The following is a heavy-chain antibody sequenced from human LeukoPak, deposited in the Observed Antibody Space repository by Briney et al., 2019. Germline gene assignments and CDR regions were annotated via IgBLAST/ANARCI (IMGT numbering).Heavy chain of an antibody. CDR1: GFIFSSYA. CDR2: ISSHGGST. D-gene: IGHD3-22*01. J-gene: IGHJ4*02. Sequence: GGSLRLSCSASGFIFSSYAMHWVRQAPGKGLECVSAISSHGGSTYYADSVKGRFTISRDNSKNTLYVHMNSLRAEDTAVYYCAKAGDRNYFDYWGQGALVTVSS. V-gene: IGHV3-64*04. CDR3: AKAGDRNYFDY.